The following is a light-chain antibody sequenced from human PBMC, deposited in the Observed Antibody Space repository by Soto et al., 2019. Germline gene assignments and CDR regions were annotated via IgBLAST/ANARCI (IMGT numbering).Light chain of an antibody. CDR2: EVN. CDR3: SSFTISSTWV. Sequence: QSALTQPASVSGSPGQSITISCTGTSSDVGGLNYVSWYQHHPGNAPKLIIYEVNHRPSGVSDRFSASKSDNTASLTISGLQTEAEADYYCSSFTISSTWVFGGGTKLTVL. V-gene: IGLV2-14*01. J-gene: IGLJ3*02. CDR1: SSDVGGLNY.